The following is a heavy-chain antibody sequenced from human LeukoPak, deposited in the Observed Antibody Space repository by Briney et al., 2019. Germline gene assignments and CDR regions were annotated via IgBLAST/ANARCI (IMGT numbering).Heavy chain of an antibody. J-gene: IGHJ6*02. CDR2: ISSSGSGDNT. Sequence: GGSLRLSCAASGVTLSSFAMSWARQAPGKGLEWVSGISSSGSGDNTYYADSVKGRFTISRDNAKNSLYLQMSNLRAEDTAVYFCARGGGSDVWGQGATVTVSS. CDR3: ARGGGSDV. D-gene: IGHD2-15*01. V-gene: IGHV3-23*01. CDR1: GVTLSSFA.